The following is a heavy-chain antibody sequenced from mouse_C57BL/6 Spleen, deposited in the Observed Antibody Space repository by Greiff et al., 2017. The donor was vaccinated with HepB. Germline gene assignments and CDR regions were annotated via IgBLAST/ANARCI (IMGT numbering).Heavy chain of an antibody. CDR1: GYAFSSYW. D-gene: IGHD1-1*01. V-gene: IGHV1-80*01. CDR2: IYPGDGDT. Sequence: QVQLQQSGAELVKPGASVKISCKASGYAFSSYWMNWVKQRPGKGLEWIGQIYPGDGDTNYNGKFKGKATLTADKSSSTAYMQLSSLTSEDSAVYFCARWGVVGTGWYVDVWGTGTTVTVSS. CDR3: ARWGVVGTGWYVDV. J-gene: IGHJ1*03.